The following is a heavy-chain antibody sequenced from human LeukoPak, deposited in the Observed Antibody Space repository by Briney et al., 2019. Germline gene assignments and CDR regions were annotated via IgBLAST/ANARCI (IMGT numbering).Heavy chain of an antibody. CDR3: ARDSRSSFDP. CDR2: IYYSGST. CDR1: GGSISSGGYY. Sequence: LSETLSLTCTVSGGSISSGGYYWSWIRQHPGKGLEWIGYIYYSGSTYYNPSLKSRVTISVDTSKNQFSLKLSSVTAADTAVYYCARDSRSSFDPWGQGTLVTVSS. V-gene: IGHV4-31*03. J-gene: IGHJ5*02.